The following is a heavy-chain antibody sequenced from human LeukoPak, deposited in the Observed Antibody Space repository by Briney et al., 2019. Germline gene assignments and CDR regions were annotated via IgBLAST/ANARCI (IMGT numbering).Heavy chain of an antibody. J-gene: IGHJ4*02. Sequence: PGGSLRLSCAASGFTFGSYSIHWVRQAPGKGLEWVAFIRYDGSNQYYAESVKGRFTISRDNSKNTLYLQVSSLRADDTAVYYCAKDRVAHCSGGTCSVDYWGQGTLVTVSS. CDR2: IRYDGSNQ. D-gene: IGHD2-15*01. CDR1: GFTFGSYS. CDR3: AKDRVAHCSGGTCSVDY. V-gene: IGHV3-30*02.